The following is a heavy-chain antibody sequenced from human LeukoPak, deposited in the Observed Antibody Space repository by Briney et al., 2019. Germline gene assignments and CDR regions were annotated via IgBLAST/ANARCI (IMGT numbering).Heavy chain of an antibody. Sequence: GGSLRLSCAASGFTFSSYAMHWVRQAPGKGLEYVSATSSNGGGTYYANSVKGRFTISRDNSKNTLYLQMGSLRAEDMAVYYCARDGATITGHAFDIWGQGTMVTVSS. CDR1: GFTFSSYA. D-gene: IGHD1-26*01. CDR3: ARDGATITGHAFDI. CDR2: TSSNGGGT. V-gene: IGHV3-64*01. J-gene: IGHJ3*02.